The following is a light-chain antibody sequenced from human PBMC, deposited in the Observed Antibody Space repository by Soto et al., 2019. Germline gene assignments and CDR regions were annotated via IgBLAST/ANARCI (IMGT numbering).Light chain of an antibody. CDR1: RSVSTF. CDR2: DAS. V-gene: IGKV3-11*01. Sequence: EIVLTQSPATLSLSPGERATLSCRAGRSVSTFLAWYQQKPGQAPRLLIYDASKRATGVPNRFSGSGSGTDFTLTISSLEPEDFAVYYCQQRSNWPLTFGGGTKVEIK. CDR3: QQRSNWPLT. J-gene: IGKJ4*01.